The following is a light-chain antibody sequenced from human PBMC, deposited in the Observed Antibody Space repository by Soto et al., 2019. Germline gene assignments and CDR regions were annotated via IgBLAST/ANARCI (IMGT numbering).Light chain of an antibody. CDR1: SSYIGSKY. J-gene: IGLJ1*01. V-gene: IGLV1-47*03. CDR3: AAGDDSLSGYD. CDR2: RND. Sequence: QSVLTQPHSASGSPGQRVTICCSGSSSYIGSKYVYWYQQLPGTAPKLLIYRNDQRPSRISDRFSGSKSGTSASLAISGLWSEDEADYYCAAGDDSLSGYDFGAGTKVTVL.